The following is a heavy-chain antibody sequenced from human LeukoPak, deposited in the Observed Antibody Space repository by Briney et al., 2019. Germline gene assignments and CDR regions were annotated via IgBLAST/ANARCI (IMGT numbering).Heavy chain of an antibody. V-gene: IGHV3-49*03. CDR1: GFTFGDYD. CDR2: IRSKAYGGTT. CDR3: TRDGERGQYSSRWYPSWFGY. J-gene: IGHJ4*02. D-gene: IGHD6-13*01. Sequence: GGSLRLSCTASGFTFGDYDMSWFRQAPGKGLEWVGFIRSKAYGGTTEYAASVKGRFTISRDDSKSIAYLQMNSLKTEDTAVYYCTRDGERGQYSSRWYPSWFGYWGLGTLVTVSS.